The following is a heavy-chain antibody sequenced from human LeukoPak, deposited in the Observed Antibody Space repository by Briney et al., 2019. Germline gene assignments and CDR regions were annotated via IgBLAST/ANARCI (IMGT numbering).Heavy chain of an antibody. Sequence: GGSLRLSCAASGFSFSNFSMTWVRQAPGRGLEWVSSISSSSTYIYYAGTVKGRFTISRDSAKNSLYLQMNSLRAEDTAVYYCARDLLLWFGELPQPSDAWGRGTLVTVSS. J-gene: IGHJ5*02. V-gene: IGHV3-21*01. D-gene: IGHD3-10*01. CDR2: ISSSSTYI. CDR3: ARDLLLWFGELPQPSDA. CDR1: GFSFSNFS.